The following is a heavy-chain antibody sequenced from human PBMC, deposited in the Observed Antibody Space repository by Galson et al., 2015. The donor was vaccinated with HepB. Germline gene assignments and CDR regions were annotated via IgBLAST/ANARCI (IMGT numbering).Heavy chain of an antibody. J-gene: IGHJ6*02. CDR3: ARAVEGINYDFWSGYYTNYYYYYGMDV. D-gene: IGHD3-3*01. CDR2: MNPNSGNT. Sequence: QSGAEVKKPGESLTISCKASGGTFSSYAISWVRQAPGQGLEWMGWMNPNSGNTGYAQKFQGRVTMTRNTSISTAYMELSSLRSEDTAVYYCARAVEGINYDFWSGYYTNYYYYYGMDVWGQGTTVTVSS. V-gene: IGHV1-8*02. CDR1: GGTFSSYA.